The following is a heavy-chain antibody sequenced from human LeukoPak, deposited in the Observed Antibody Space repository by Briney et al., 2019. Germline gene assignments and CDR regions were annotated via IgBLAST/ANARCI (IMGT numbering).Heavy chain of an antibody. CDR2: INHSGNT. CDR3: ASPLGYSGRSDAFDI. D-gene: IGHD1-26*01. Sequence: SETLSLTCAVYGGPFSGYYWSWIRQPPGKGLEWIGEINHSGNTNYNASLKSRVTISVDTSKNQFSLKLSSVTAADTAVYYCASPLGYSGRSDAFDIWGQGTMVTVSS. V-gene: IGHV4-34*01. J-gene: IGHJ3*02. CDR1: GGPFSGYY.